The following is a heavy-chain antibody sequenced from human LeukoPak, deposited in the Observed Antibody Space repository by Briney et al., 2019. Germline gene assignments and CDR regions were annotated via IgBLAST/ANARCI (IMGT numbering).Heavy chain of an antibody. D-gene: IGHD4-23*01. CDR3: ARVGVYGGFDY. Sequence: GGSLRLSCAASGFTFSSYEMNWVRQAPGKGLEWVSYISGSTRTIYYADSVKGRFTISIDNAKNSLYLQMNSLIDEDTAVYYCARVGVYGGFDYWGQGTLVTVSS. CDR1: GFTFSSYE. J-gene: IGHJ4*02. V-gene: IGHV3-48*02. CDR2: ISGSTRTI.